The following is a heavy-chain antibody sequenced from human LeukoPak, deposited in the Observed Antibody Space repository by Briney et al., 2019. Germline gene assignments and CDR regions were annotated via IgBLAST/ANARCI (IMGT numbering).Heavy chain of an antibody. D-gene: IGHD2-2*02. CDR3: ARPLGAIDDAFDI. CDR1: GYTFTSYY. V-gene: IGHV1-46*01. Sequence: ASVKVSCKASGYTFTSYYMHWVRQAPGQGLEWMGIINPSGGSTSYAQKFQGRVTMTRDTSTSTLYMELSSLTSEDTAVYYCARPLGAIDDAFDIWGQGTMVTVSS. CDR2: INPSGGST. J-gene: IGHJ3*02.